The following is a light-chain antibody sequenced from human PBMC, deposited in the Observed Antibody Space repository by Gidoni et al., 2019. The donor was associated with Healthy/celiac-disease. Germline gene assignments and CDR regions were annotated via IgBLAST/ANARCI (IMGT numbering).Light chain of an antibody. Sequence: QSVLTQPPSASGTPGQRVTISCSGSSSHIGSNTVNCSQKRPGPAPKLLIYSNNQRPSGVPDRFSCSTSGTSALLAISGLQSEDEADYYCAAWDDSLNGWVFGGGTTLTVL. V-gene: IGLV1-44*01. CDR3: AAWDDSLNGWV. CDR2: SNN. CDR1: SSHIGSNT. J-gene: IGLJ3*02.